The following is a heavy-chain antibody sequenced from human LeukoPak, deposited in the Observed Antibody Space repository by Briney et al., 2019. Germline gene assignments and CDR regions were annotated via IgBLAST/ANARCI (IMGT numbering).Heavy chain of an antibody. V-gene: IGHV3-21*01. Sequence: GGSLRLSCVASGYTFSSFSINWVRQAPGKGLEWVSSISVRSNYIYYADSVRGRFSISRDDARNSLYLQIDRLRGDDTAVYYCVRLRRNYDSSGYYYYYDYWGQGTLVTVSS. CDR3: VRLRRNYDSSGYYYYYDY. CDR1: GYTFSSFS. D-gene: IGHD3-22*01. CDR2: ISVRSNYI. J-gene: IGHJ4*02.